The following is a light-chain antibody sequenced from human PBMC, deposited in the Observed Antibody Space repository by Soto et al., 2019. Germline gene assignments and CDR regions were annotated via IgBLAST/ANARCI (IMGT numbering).Light chain of an antibody. J-gene: IGLJ7*01. CDR3: QTWGTGSAIVV. CDR2: VNSGGSH. CDR1: SGHSNYA. Sequence: QLVLTQSPSASASLGASVKLTCTLSSGHSNYAIAWHQQQPEKGPRYLMKVNSGGSHIKGDGIPDRFSGSSSGAERYLFISSRQSEDEADYYCQTWGTGSAIVVFGGGTHLTVL. V-gene: IGLV4-69*01.